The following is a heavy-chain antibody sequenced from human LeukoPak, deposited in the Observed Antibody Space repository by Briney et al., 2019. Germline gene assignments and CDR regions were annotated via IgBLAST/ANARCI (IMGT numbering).Heavy chain of an antibody. D-gene: IGHD4-17*01. Sequence: AGGSLRLSCAASGFTFSSYGMHWVRQAPGKGLEWVAGISYDGSNKYYADSVKGRFTISRDNSKNTLHLQMNSLRAEDSAVYYCAKEDPAVTTGLHFWGQGTLVTVSS. J-gene: IGHJ4*02. CDR2: ISYDGSNK. V-gene: IGHV3-30*18. CDR3: AKEDPAVTTGLHF. CDR1: GFTFSSYG.